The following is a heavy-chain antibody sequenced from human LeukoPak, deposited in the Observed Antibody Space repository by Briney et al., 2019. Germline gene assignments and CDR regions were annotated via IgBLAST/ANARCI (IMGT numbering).Heavy chain of an antibody. Sequence: SETLSLTCTVSGGSISSSSYYWGWIRQPPGKGLEWIGSIYYSGSTYYNPSLKSRVTISVDTSKNQFSLKLSSVTAADTAVYYCASLYDFWSGYYIGSDYWGQGTLVTVSS. CDR3: ASLYDFWSGYYIGSDY. J-gene: IGHJ4*02. CDR1: GGSISSSSYY. V-gene: IGHV4-39*01. D-gene: IGHD3-3*01. CDR2: IYYSGST.